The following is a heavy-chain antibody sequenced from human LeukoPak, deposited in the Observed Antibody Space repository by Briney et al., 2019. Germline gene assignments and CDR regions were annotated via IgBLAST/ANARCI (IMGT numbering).Heavy chain of an antibody. V-gene: IGHV3-7*01. CDR1: GFTFSSHW. J-gene: IGHJ3*02. CDR3: ARDSEYSGSFAFDI. CDR2: INQDGSER. D-gene: IGHD6-13*01. Sequence: GGSLRLSCAASGFTFSSHWMTWVRQAPGKGLEWVANINQDGSERYYVDSVKGRFTISRDNAKNSLYLQMNSLRAEDTAVYYCARDSEYSGSFAFDIWGQGTMVTVSS.